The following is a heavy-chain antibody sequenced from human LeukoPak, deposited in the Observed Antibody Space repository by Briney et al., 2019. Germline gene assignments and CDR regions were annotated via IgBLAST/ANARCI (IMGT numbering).Heavy chain of an antibody. CDR2: IYYSGST. CDR1: GGSVSSYY. CDR3: ARLQVHCGGDCYTRWFDP. Sequence: WDTLSLTCTVSGGSVSSYYGSWMRQPRGGGLEWIPYIYYSGSTKYNPSLKSRVTISLDRSKNQFSLKLRSVTAADTALYYCARLQVHCGGDCYTRWFDPWGQGTLVTVSS. V-gene: IGHV4-59*08. D-gene: IGHD2-21*02. J-gene: IGHJ5*02.